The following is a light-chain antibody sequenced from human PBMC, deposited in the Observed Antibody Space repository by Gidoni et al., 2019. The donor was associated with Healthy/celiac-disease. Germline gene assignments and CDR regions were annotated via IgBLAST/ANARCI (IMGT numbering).Light chain of an antibody. CDR2: AAS. V-gene: IGKV1-39*01. Sequence: PSSLSASVGDRVTITCRASQSISSYLNWYQQKPGKAPKLLIYAASSLQSGVPSRFSGSGSGTDFTLTISSLQPEDFATYYCQQSYSTPLTFXGXTKVEIK. CDR1: QSISSY. CDR3: QQSYSTPLT. J-gene: IGKJ4*01.